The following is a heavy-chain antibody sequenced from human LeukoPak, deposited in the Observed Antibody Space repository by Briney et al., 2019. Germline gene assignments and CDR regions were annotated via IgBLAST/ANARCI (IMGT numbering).Heavy chain of an antibody. V-gene: IGHV3-23*01. CDR3: AIPGPWLRSSWLHLDAFDI. J-gene: IGHJ3*02. CDR2: ISGSGGST. Sequence: QTGGSLRLSCAASGFTFSSYAMSWVRQAPGKGLEWVSAISGSGGSTYYADSVKGRFTISRDNSKNTLYLQMNSLRAEDTAVYYCAIPGPWLRSSWLHLDAFDIWGQGTMVTVSS. CDR1: GFTFSSYA. D-gene: IGHD5-12*01.